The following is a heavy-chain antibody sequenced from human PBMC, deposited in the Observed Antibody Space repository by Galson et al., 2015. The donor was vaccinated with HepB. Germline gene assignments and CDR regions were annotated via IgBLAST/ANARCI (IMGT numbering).Heavy chain of an antibody. J-gene: IGHJ5*02. CDR1: GFSFSDYY. CDR2: ISSGAIYT. CDR3: ARCGSGTYPWFDP. Sequence: SLRLSCAASGFSFSDYYMTWIRQAPGKGLEWLSYISSGAIYTSYADSVKGRFTISRDNAKNSLYLQMNSLRAEDTAVYYCARCGSGTYPWFDPWGQGTLVTVSS. V-gene: IGHV3-11*03. D-gene: IGHD3-10*01.